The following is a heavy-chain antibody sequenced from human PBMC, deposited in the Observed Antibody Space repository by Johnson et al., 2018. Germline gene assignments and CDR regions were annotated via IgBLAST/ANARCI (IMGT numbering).Heavy chain of an antibody. CDR2: IWHDGSDK. CDR1: GFTFRDYG. CDR3: ARWRTRLYVMDV. D-gene: IGHD3-3*01. J-gene: IGHJ6*02. Sequence: QVQLVESGGGVVQPGRSXRLSCVASGFTFRDYGMHWVRQAPGKGLEWVAVIWHDGSDKKYEDSVKGRFTISRDNSKNTLYLQMNSLRAEDTAVYYCARWRTRLYVMDVWGQGTTVTVSS. V-gene: IGHV3-33*01.